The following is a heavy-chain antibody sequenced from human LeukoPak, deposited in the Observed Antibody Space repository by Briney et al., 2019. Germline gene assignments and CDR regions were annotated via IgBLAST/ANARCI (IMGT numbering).Heavy chain of an antibody. CDR2: INPSGGST. CDR3: AREVAVAGTFGY. D-gene: IGHD6-19*01. CDR1: GYTFTSYY. Sequence: GASVKVSCKASGYTFTSYYMHWVRQAPGQGLEWMGIINPSGGSTSYAQKFQGRVTMTRDTSTNTVYMELSSLRSEDTAVYYCAREVAVAGTFGYWGQGTLVTVSS. V-gene: IGHV1-46*01. J-gene: IGHJ4*02.